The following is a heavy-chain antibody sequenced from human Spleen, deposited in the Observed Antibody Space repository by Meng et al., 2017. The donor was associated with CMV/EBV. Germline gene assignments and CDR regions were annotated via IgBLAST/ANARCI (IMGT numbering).Heavy chain of an antibody. Sequence: GESLKFSCAASGFTFSRNYMTWVRQAPGKGLEWVSIIYAGGSPYYADSVKGRFTISRDNSKNTLYLQISTLRPEDTAVYYCATGAKDCTNGVCSASGFDYWGQGTLVTVSS. V-gene: IGHV3-66*02. CDR3: ATGAKDCTNGVCSASGFDY. CDR1: GFTFSRNY. J-gene: IGHJ4*02. CDR2: IYAGGSP. D-gene: IGHD2-8*01.